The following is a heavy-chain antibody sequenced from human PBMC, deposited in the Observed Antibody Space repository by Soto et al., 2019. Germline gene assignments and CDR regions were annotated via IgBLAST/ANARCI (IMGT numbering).Heavy chain of an antibody. CDR2: ISGSGGST. D-gene: IGHD2-15*01. J-gene: IGHJ4*02. CDR1: GFTFSSYA. CDR3: AKDTVDIVVVVAATPNMYYFDY. Sequence: GGSLRLSCAASGFTFSSYAMSWVRQAPGKGLEWVSAISGSGGSTYYADSVKGRFTISRDNSKNTLYLQMNSLRAEDTAVYYCAKDTVDIVVVVAATPNMYYFDYWGQGTLVTVSS. V-gene: IGHV3-23*01.